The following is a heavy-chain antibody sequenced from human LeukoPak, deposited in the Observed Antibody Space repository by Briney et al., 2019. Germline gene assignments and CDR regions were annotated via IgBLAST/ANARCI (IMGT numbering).Heavy chain of an antibody. V-gene: IGHV1-69*13. CDR3: ARSPHGVIISPPDY. CDR1: GGTFSSYA. Sequence: GASVKVSCKASGGTFSSYAISWVRQAPGQGLEWMGGIIPIFGTANYAQKFQGRVTITADESTSTAHMELSSLRSEDTAVYYCARSPHGVIISPPDYWGQGTLVTVSS. J-gene: IGHJ4*02. D-gene: IGHD3-16*02. CDR2: IIPIFGTA.